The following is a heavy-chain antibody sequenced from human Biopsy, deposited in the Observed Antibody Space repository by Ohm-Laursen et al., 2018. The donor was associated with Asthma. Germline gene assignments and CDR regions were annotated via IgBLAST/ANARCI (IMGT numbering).Heavy chain of an antibody. CDR3: ARDVMEWYLPAFDF. Sequence: SLRLSCAASAFTFSRSGMHWVRQAPGKGLEWVAVGGSYYDGGLKYYADSVNGRFTVSRDDSKNTLYLQINSLRPDDTAVYYCARDVMEWYLPAFDFWGQGTLVTVSS. D-gene: IGHD3-3*01. V-gene: IGHV3-30*19. CDR2: GGSYYDGGLK. J-gene: IGHJ4*02. CDR1: AFTFSRSG.